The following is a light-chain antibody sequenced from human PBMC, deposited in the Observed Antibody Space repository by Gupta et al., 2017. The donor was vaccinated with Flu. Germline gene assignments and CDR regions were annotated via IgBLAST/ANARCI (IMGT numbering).Light chain of an antibody. CDR2: END. J-gene: IGLJ3*02. CDR3: GTWDSSLSAWV. Sequence: SSSNIGNNYGSWYQQLPGTAPKLLVYENDKRPSGIPDRFSGSKSDTSATLGITGLQTGDEADYYCGTWDSSLSAWVFGGGTKLTVL. CDR1: SSNIGNNY. V-gene: IGLV1-51*01.